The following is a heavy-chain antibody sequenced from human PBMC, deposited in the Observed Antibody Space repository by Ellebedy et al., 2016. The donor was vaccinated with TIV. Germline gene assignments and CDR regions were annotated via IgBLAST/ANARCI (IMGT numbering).Heavy chain of an antibody. CDR2: ISGNGDST. J-gene: IGHJ3*02. CDR3: ARDDSRPGNGFDI. Sequence: GGSLRLSCAASGFTFTGFPMSWARQAPGKGLEWVSFISGNGDSTYYVDPVKGRFTISRDNSQNTLYLQMNSLRAEDTAVYYCARDDSRPGNGFDIWGLGTMVTVSS. D-gene: IGHD1-1*01. CDR1: GFTFTGFP. V-gene: IGHV3-23*01.